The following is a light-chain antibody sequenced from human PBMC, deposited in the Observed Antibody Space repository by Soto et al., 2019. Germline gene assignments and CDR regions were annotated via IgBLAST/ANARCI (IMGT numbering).Light chain of an antibody. CDR2: DAS. J-gene: IGKJ4*01. Sequence: DIQMTQSPSSLSASVGDRVTITCQASQDISNYLNWYQQKPGKAPKLLTYDASNLETGVPSRFSGSGSGTDFTFTISSLQPEDIATYYCQQYDNPGVTFGGGTKVEIK. CDR1: QDISNY. CDR3: QQYDNPGVT. V-gene: IGKV1-33*01.